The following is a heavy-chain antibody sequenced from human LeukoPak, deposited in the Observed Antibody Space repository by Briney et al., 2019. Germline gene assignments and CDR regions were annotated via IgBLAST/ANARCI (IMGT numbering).Heavy chain of an antibody. V-gene: IGHV3-23*01. CDR2: ISGSGGST. Sequence: GGSLSLSFAAPGFTFTTYGMTWFAQAPGKGLGWVSAISGSGGSTYYADSVKGRFTISRDNSKNTLYLQMNSLRAEDTAVYCCASTSGYYSDAFDIWGQGTMVTVSS. CDR3: ASTSGYYSDAFDI. D-gene: IGHD3-22*01. J-gene: IGHJ3*02. CDR1: GFTFTTYG.